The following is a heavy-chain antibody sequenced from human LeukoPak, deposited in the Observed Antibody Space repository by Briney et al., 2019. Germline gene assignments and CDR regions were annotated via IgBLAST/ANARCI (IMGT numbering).Heavy chain of an antibody. V-gene: IGHV4-59*01. J-gene: IGHJ4*02. Sequence: SETLSLTCTVSGGSISSYYWSWIRLPPGKGLEWIGYLSKSGNTNYSPSLKSRVTIFGDTSKNQFFLKLSSVTAADAALYYCAGAPYYYDSSGYPTPDYWGQGTLVTVSS. CDR3: AGAPYYYDSSGYPTPDY. CDR2: LSKSGNT. CDR1: GGSISSYY. D-gene: IGHD3-22*01.